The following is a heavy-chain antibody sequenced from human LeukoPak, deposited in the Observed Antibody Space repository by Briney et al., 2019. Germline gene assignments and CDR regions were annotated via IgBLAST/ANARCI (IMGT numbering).Heavy chain of an antibody. D-gene: IGHD3-10*01. CDR1: GDSVSSNSAA. CDR3: ARGGAMVRGVSHFDY. V-gene: IGHV6-1*01. J-gene: IGHJ4*02. Sequence: SQTLSLTCVISGDSVSSNSAAWNWIRLSPSRGLEWRGRTYYRSKWYNDSAVSVKSRITINPDTYKNQFSLQLNSVTPEDTAVYYCARGGAMVRGVSHFDYWGQGALVTVSS. CDR2: TYYRSKWYN.